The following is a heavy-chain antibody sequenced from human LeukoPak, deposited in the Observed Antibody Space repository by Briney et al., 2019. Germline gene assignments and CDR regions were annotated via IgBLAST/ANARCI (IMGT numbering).Heavy chain of an antibody. CDR3: AKDGYYDDSRAYYYYGMDV. J-gene: IGHJ6*02. CDR1: GFTFSSYA. D-gene: IGHD3-22*01. CDR2: ISGSGGCT. Sequence: GGSLRLSCAASGFTFSSYAMSWVRQAPGKGLEWVSAISGSGGCTYYADSVKGRFTISRDNSKNTLYLQMNSLRAEDTAVYYCAKDGYYDDSRAYYYYGMDVWGQGTTVTVSS. V-gene: IGHV3-23*01.